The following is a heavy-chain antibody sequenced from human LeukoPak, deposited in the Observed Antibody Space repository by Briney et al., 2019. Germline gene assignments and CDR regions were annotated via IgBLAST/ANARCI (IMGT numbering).Heavy chain of an antibody. CDR1: GGSVSSNSFY. CDR2: IYYNGNT. J-gene: IGHJ3*01. V-gene: IGHV4-61*01. Sequence: TSESLSLTCSVSGGSVSSNSFYWSWIRQPPGKGLEWIGPIYYNGNTNYNPSLKSRLTMSVDTSKNQFSLKLNSVTAADTAVYYCARGPYYCTGASCLSPFDFWGQGTMVTVSS. CDR3: ARGPYYCTGASCLSPFDF. D-gene: IGHD2-8*02.